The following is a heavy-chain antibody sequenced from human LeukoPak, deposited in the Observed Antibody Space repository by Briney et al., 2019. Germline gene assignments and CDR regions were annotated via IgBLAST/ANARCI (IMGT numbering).Heavy chain of an antibody. D-gene: IGHD3-3*01. CDR3: ARALHYDFWSGYYTGDYFDY. Sequence: PGGSLRLSCAASGFTFSSYWMHWVRQAPGKGLVWVSRINSDGSSTSYADSVKGRFTISRDNAKNTLYLQMNSLRAEDTAVYYCARALHYDFWSGYYTGDYFDYWGQGTLVTVSS. CDR2: INSDGSST. CDR1: GFTFSSYW. V-gene: IGHV3-74*01. J-gene: IGHJ4*02.